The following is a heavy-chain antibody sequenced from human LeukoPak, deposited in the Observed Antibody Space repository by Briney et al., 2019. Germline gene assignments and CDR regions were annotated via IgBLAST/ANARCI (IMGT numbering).Heavy chain of an antibody. V-gene: IGHV5-51*01. D-gene: IGHD6-19*01. Sequence: GESLKISCKGSGYIFTTYWIGWVRQMPGKGLEWMGIIYPGDSDTRYSPSFQGQVTISADKSISTAYLQWSSLKASDTAMYYCARRVFSSGWYVIRPATHFDYWGQGTLVTVSS. CDR3: ARRVFSSGWYVIRPATHFDY. CDR1: GYIFTTYW. J-gene: IGHJ4*02. CDR2: IYPGDSDT.